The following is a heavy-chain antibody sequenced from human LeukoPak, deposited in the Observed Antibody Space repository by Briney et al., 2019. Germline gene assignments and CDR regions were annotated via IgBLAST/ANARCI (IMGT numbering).Heavy chain of an antibody. Sequence: SETLSLTCTVSGYSISSGDYWGWIRQPPGEGLEWIGSIYHSGSTYYNPSLKSRVTISVDTSKNQFSLKLSSVTAADTAVYYCARTDTSNWFDPWGQGTLVTVSS. V-gene: IGHV4-38-2*02. CDR1: GYSISSGDY. J-gene: IGHJ5*02. D-gene: IGHD5-18*01. CDR3: ARTDTSNWFDP. CDR2: IYHSGST.